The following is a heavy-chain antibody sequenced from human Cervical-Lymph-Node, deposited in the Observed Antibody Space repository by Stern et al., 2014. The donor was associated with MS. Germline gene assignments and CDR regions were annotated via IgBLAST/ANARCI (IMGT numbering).Heavy chain of an antibody. CDR2: IYPGDSDS. CDR1: GYAFATYW. V-gene: IGHV5-51*03. Sequence: VQLVASGAEVKKPGESLKISCQGSGYAFATYWIGWVRQKPGKGLEWMASIYPGDSDSTYRPSFQGQVTISAAKSINAAYLQWSSLTASDTAIYYCARLDTRSFAYWGQGTLVTGSS. CDR3: ARLDTRSFAY. J-gene: IGHJ4*02. D-gene: IGHD2-2*01.